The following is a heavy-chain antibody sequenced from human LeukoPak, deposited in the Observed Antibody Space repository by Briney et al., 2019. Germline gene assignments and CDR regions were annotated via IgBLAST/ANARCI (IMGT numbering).Heavy chain of an antibody. Sequence: GGSLRLSCAASGFPFNDSWMDWVRQAPGKGVEWVANIKQDGSEKHYADSVKGRFTISRDNAKNSLVLQMNGLRAEDTAVYYCSRRLDYWGQGALVTVSS. J-gene: IGHJ4*02. CDR3: SRRLDY. CDR1: GFPFNDSW. CDR2: IKQDGSEK. V-gene: IGHV3-7*01.